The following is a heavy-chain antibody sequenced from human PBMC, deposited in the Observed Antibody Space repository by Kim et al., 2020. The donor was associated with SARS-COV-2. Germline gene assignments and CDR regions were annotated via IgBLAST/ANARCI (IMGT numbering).Heavy chain of an antibody. CDR3: ARVIAAAGDYMDV. V-gene: IGHV3-21*01. CDR2: ISSSSSYI. J-gene: IGHJ6*03. D-gene: IGHD6-13*01. Sequence: GGSLRLSCAASGFTFSSYSMNWVRQAPGKGLEWVSSISSSSSYIYYADSVKGRFTISRDNAKNSLYLQMNSLRAEDTAVYYCARVIAAAGDYMDVWGKGTTVTVSS. CDR1: GFTFSSYS.